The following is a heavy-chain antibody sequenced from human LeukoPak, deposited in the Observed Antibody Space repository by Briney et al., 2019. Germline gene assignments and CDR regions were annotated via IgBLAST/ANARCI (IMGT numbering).Heavy chain of an antibody. V-gene: IGHV3-23*01. CDR3: AKGSYYDSSGSFYFDY. Sequence: AGGSLRLSREASGFTFSNYWMSWVRQAPGKGLEWVSGISGSGDNTYYADSVKGRFTISRDNSKNTLYVQVNSLGTEDTAAYYCAKGSYYDSSGSFYFDYWGQGTLVTVSS. J-gene: IGHJ4*02. D-gene: IGHD3-22*01. CDR1: GFTFSNYW. CDR2: ISGSGDNT.